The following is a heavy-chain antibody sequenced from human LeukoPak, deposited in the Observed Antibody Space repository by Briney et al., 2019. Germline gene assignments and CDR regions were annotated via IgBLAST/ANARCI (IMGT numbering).Heavy chain of an antibody. Sequence: PSETLSLTCTLSGGSISTYYWSWIRQPPGKGLEWIGCIYHSGSTNYNPSLKSRVTISVDTSKNQFSLKLSSVTAADTAVYYCARGGGYASPIGYWGQGALVTVSS. CDR2: IYHSGST. J-gene: IGHJ4*02. CDR3: ARGGGYASPIGY. D-gene: IGHD5-12*01. CDR1: GGSISTYY. V-gene: IGHV4-59*01.